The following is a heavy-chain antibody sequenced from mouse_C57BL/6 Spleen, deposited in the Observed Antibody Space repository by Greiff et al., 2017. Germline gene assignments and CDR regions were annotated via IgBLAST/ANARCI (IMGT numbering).Heavy chain of an antibody. CDR1: GFTFSSYA. Sequence: EVQRVESGGGLVKPGGSLKLSCAASGFTFSSYAMSWVRQTPEKRLEWVATISDGGSYTYYPDNVKGRFTISRDKAKNNLYLQMSHLKSEDTAMYYCAREGLRRGFDYWGQGTTLTVSS. J-gene: IGHJ2*01. CDR2: ISDGGSYT. V-gene: IGHV5-4*01. CDR3: AREGLRRGFDY. D-gene: IGHD2-2*01.